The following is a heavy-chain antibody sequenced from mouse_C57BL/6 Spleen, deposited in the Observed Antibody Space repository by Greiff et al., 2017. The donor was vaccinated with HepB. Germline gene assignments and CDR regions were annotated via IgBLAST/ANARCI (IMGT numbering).Heavy chain of an antibody. Sequence: EVQLQQSGPELVKPGASVKISCKASGYTFTDYYMNWVKQSHGKSLEWIGDINPNNGGTSYNQKFKGKATLTVDKSSSTAYMELRSLTSEDSAVYYWERGGYDYDIYAMDYWGQGTSVTVSS. D-gene: IGHD2-4*01. J-gene: IGHJ4*01. CDR1: GYTFTDYY. CDR2: INPNNGGT. V-gene: IGHV1-26*01. CDR3: ERGGYDYDIYAMDY.